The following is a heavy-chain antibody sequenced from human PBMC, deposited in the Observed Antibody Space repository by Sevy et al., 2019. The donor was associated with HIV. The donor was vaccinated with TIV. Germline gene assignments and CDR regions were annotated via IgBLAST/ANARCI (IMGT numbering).Heavy chain of an antibody. Sequence: GGSLRLSCAVSGFTFTRYDMHWVRQVTGKGLEWVSAMSTAGDTFYSGSVKGRFTMTRDIAENSLYLQMNSLRAEDTAVYYCAKLGSGSSNNDYWGQGTLVTVSS. CDR3: AKLGSGSSNNDY. V-gene: IGHV3-13*01. D-gene: IGHD3-10*01. CDR2: MSTAGDT. J-gene: IGHJ4*02. CDR1: GFTFTRYD.